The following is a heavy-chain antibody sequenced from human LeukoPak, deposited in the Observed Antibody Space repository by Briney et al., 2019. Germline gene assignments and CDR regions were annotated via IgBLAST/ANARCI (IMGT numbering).Heavy chain of an antibody. Sequence: PGGSLRLSCAASGFTFSSYWMSWVRQAPGKGLEWVANIKQDGSEKYYVDSVKGRFTISRDNAKNSLYLQMNSLRAEDTAVYYCARGDGGHDFWSTATRNWFDPWGQGTLVTVSS. CDR1: GFTFSSYW. J-gene: IGHJ5*02. D-gene: IGHD3-3*01. CDR2: IKQDGSEK. V-gene: IGHV3-7*01. CDR3: ARGDGGHDFWSTATRNWFDP.